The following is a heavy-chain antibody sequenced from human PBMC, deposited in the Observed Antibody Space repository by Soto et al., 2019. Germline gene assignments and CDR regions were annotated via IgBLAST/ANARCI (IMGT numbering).Heavy chain of an antibody. CDR1: GYTFTSYG. D-gene: IGHD3-3*01. J-gene: IGHJ6*02. CDR2: ISACNGNT. CDR3: ARGLQDFWSGYYYYYGMDV. Sequence: ASVKVSCKASGYTFTSYGISWVRQAPGQGLEWMGWISACNGNTNYAQKLQGRVTITRDTSASTAYMELSSLRSEGTAVYYCARGLQDFWSGYYYYYGMDVWGQGTTVTVSS. V-gene: IGHV1-18*01.